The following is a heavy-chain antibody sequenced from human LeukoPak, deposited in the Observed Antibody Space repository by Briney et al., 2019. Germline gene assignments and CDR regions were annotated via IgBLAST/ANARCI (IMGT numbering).Heavy chain of an antibody. Sequence: GRSLRLSCVASGFTFSSYAMHWVCQAPGKGLEWLAVISYDGTNKFYADSVKGRFTSSRDNSKNTLYLQMSSLRSEDTAFYFCVSGLHNNTWQPGDYWGQGTLVTVSS. J-gene: IGHJ4*02. CDR2: ISYDGTNK. V-gene: IGHV3-30-3*01. D-gene: IGHD1-1*01. CDR1: GFTFSSYA. CDR3: VSGLHNNTWQPGDY.